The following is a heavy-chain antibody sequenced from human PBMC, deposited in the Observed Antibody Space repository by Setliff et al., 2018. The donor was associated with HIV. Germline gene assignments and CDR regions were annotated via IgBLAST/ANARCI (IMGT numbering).Heavy chain of an antibody. Sequence: GGSLRLSCAASGFTSSSFSMYWVRQAPGKGLVWVSRVNSDGRSTNYADSVKGRFAMSRDNAKNTLHLQMNSLRAEDTALYYCARGDQTGYYTTYYYYMDLWG. CDR2: VNSDGRST. D-gene: IGHD3-9*01. J-gene: IGHJ6*03. CDR3: ARGDQTGYYTTYYYYMDL. V-gene: IGHV3-74*01. CDR1: GFTSSSFS.